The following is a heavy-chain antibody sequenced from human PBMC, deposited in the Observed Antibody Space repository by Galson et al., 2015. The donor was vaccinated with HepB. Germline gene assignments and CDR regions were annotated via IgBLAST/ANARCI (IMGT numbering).Heavy chain of an antibody. CDR1: GFTVSGNY. V-gene: IGHV3-53*04. Sequence: SLRLSCAASGFTVSGNYMSWVRQAPGKGLEWVAVIYSGGTTYYADSVEGRFTISRHSFENTLYLQMNSLRPEDTAVYYCAGEPKRDGYNYRDYRWGQGTLVTVSS. CDR3: AGEPKRDGYNYRDYR. J-gene: IGHJ4*02. CDR2: IYSGGTT. D-gene: IGHD5-24*01.